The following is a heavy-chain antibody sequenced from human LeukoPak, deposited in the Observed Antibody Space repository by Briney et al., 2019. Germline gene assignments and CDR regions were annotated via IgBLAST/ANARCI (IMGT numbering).Heavy chain of an antibody. D-gene: IGHD3-10*01. J-gene: IGHJ4*02. CDR3: ARDYGSGSLHY. V-gene: IGHV1-69*05. CDR1: GGTFSSYA. CDR2: IIPIFGTG. Sequence: SVKVSCKASGGTFSSYAISWVRQAPGQGLEWMGGIIPIFGTGNYAQKFQDRFTIARDTSASTAYMELSSLRSEDTAVYYCARDYGSGSLHYWGQGTLVTVSS.